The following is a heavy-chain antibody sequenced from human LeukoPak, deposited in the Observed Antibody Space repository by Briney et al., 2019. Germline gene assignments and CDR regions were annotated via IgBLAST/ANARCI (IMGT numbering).Heavy chain of an antibody. Sequence: SETLSLTCAVSGDSISSYYWSWIRQPPGKRLEWIAYMQYGRDTNYNPSLKSRVTISVDTSNSQFSLKLSFVSAVDTAVYYCARYVGVPDRHYLDVWGKGTTVTVSS. CDR2: MQYGRDT. D-gene: IGHD3-10*01. V-gene: IGHV4-59*01. J-gene: IGHJ6*03. CDR3: ARYVGVPDRHYLDV. CDR1: GDSISSYY.